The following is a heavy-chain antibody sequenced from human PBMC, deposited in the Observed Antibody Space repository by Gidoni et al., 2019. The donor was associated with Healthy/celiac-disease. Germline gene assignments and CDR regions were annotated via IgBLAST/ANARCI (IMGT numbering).Heavy chain of an antibody. V-gene: IGHV3-21*01. CDR3: ARGGSFGELEVGMDFDY. D-gene: IGHD3-10*01. J-gene: IGHJ4*02. CDR2: ISSSSSYI. CDR1: GFTFSSYS. Sequence: EVQLVESGGGLVKPGGSLRLSCAASGFTFSSYSMNWVRQDPGKGLEWVSSISSSSSYIYYADSVKGRFTISRDNAKNSLYLQMNSLRAEDTAVYYCARGGSFGELEVGMDFDYWGQGTLVTVSS.